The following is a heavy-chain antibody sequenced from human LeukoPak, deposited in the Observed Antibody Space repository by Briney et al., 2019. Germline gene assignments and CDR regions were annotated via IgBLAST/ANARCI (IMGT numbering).Heavy chain of an antibody. CDR2: ISGSGGNT. CDR3: AKAMCSGGSCYCHLDY. Sequence: GGLRLSCAASGFTFSGYAMSWVRQAPGKGLEWVSVISGSGGNTCYADSVKGRLIISRDNSNNTLYLQLNSLRAEDTAIYYCAKAMCSGGSCYCHLDYWGQGTLVTVSS. J-gene: IGHJ4*02. D-gene: IGHD2-15*01. CDR1: GFTFSGYA. V-gene: IGHV3-23*01.